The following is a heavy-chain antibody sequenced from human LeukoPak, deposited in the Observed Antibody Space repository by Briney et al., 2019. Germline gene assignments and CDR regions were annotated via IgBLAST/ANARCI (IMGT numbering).Heavy chain of an antibody. CDR2: IRYDGSNK. D-gene: IGHD2-2*01. CDR1: GFTFSSYG. V-gene: IGHV3-30*02. J-gene: IGHJ4*02. Sequence: GGSLRLSCAASGFTFSSYGMHWVRQGPGKGLEGVAFIRYDGSNKYYADSVKGRFTISRDNSKNTLYLQMNSLRAEDTAVYYCAKVWRVPAAPPLPPQIDYWGQGTLVTVSS. CDR3: AKVWRVPAAPPLPPQIDY.